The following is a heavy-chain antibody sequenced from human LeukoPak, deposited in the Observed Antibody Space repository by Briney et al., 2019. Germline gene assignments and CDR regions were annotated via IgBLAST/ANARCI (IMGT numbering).Heavy chain of an antibody. CDR1: GYSISSGYY. CDR3: ARVSIVVVPAAISGWFDP. CDR2: IYHSGST. Sequence: SETLSLTCTVSGYSISSGYYWGWIRQPPGKGLEWIGSIYHSGSTFYNPSLKSRVTISVDTSKNQFSLKLSSVTAADTAVYYCARVSIVVVPAAISGWFDPWGQGTLVTVSS. V-gene: IGHV4-38-2*02. D-gene: IGHD2-2*01. J-gene: IGHJ5*02.